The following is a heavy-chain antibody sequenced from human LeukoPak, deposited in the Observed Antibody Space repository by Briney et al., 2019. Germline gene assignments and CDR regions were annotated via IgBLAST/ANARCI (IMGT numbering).Heavy chain of an antibody. D-gene: IGHD5-18*01. V-gene: IGHV4-34*01. Sequence: SETLSLTCAVYGGSFSGYYWSWIRQPPGKGLEWIGEINHSGSTNYNPSLKSRVTISVDTSKNQFSLKLSSVTAADTAVYYCARGFPVTRGYSYGPIDYWGQGTLVTVSS. J-gene: IGHJ4*02. CDR2: INHSGST. CDR1: GGSFSGYY. CDR3: ARGFPVTRGYSYGPIDY.